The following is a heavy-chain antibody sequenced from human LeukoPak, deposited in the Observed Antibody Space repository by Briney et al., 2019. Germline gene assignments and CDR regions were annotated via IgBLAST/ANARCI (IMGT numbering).Heavy chain of an antibody. Sequence: SETLSLTGTVSGGSISSYYWSWIRQPPGKGLEWIRYIYYSGSTNYNPSLKSRFTISVDTSKNQFSLKLSSVTAADTAVYYCARDYYDSSGYYYGDAFDIWGQGTMVTVSS. V-gene: IGHV4-59*01. J-gene: IGHJ3*02. CDR3: ARDYYDSSGYYYGDAFDI. D-gene: IGHD3-22*01. CDR2: IYYSGST. CDR1: GGSISSYY.